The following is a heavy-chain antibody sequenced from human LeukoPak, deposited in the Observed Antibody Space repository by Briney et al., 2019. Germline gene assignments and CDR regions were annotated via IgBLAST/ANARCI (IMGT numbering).Heavy chain of an antibody. D-gene: IGHD3-22*01. Sequence: SETLSLTCTVSGGSISSGGYYWSWIRQPPGKGLEWIGSIYHSGTTFYNPSLKSRVTISVDTSKNQFSLKLRSVTAADTAVYYCARDPRFYDSSGYNDYFDYWGQGTLVTVSS. CDR1: GGSISSGGYY. CDR2: IYHSGTT. V-gene: IGHV4-39*07. CDR3: ARDPRFYDSSGYNDYFDY. J-gene: IGHJ4*02.